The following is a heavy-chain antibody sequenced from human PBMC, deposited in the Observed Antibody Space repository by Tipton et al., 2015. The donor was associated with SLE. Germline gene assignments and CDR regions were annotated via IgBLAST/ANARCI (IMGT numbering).Heavy chain of an antibody. CDR2: IYYGGST. CDR3: ARGEAAAAEPYYFDY. V-gene: IGHV4-59*01. Sequence: TLSLTCTVSGGSISSYYWSWIRQPPGKGLEWIGYIYYGGSTNYNPSLKNRVTISVDTSKTQFSLKLSSVTAADTAVYYCARGEAAAAEPYYFDYWGQGTLVTVSS. J-gene: IGHJ4*02. CDR1: GGSISSYY. D-gene: IGHD6-13*01.